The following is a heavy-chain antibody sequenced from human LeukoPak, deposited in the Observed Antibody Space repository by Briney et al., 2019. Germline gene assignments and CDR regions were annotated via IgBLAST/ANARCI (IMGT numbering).Heavy chain of an antibody. CDR3: AKDYSDSSGYFRVPHVFDF. D-gene: IGHD3-22*01. CDR1: GFSFSSYG. Sequence: GRSLRLSCAASGFSFSSYGMHWVRQAPGKGLEWVAVISCDVGKKYYADSVKGRFTISRDNSKNTLYLQMNSLRAEDTAVYYCAKDYSDSSGYFRVPHVFDFWGQGTLVTVSS. J-gene: IGHJ4*02. CDR2: ISCDVGKK. V-gene: IGHV3-30*18.